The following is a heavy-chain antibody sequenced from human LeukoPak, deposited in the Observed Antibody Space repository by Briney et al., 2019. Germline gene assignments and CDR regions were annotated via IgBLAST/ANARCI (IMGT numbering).Heavy chain of an antibody. J-gene: IGHJ4*02. CDR3: SRSPDLRQNLPLFDS. D-gene: IGHD1-7*01. Sequence: SETLSLTCTVSGGSTNNYFSSWIRQTPGKGLEWLGYISHSGTTHYNPPLKNRLSLSDETSESQFSLRLSSVTAADTAVYYCSRSPDLRQNLPLFDSWGQGTRVTVSS. CDR1: GGSTNNYF. CDR2: ISHSGTT. V-gene: IGHV4-59*01.